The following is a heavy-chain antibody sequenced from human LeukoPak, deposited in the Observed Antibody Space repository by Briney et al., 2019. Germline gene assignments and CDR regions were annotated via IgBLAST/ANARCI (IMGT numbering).Heavy chain of an antibody. J-gene: IGHJ4*02. V-gene: IGHV3-43*02. CDR2: ISGDGDTT. Sequence: GGSLRLSCVASGFTFDEYAMHWVRQAPGKGLEWVSVISGDGDTTYYADSLKGRFTISRDNAKDSLYLQMSSLRDEDTAVYYCARDSGYSYADDYWGQGTLVTVSS. D-gene: IGHD5-18*01. CDR1: GFTFDEYA. CDR3: ARDSGYSYADDY.